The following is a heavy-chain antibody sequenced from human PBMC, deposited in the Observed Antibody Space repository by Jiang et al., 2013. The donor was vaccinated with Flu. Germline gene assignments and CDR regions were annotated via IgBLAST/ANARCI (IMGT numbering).Heavy chain of an antibody. Sequence: SLKSRVTISVDKSKNQFSLKLSSVTAADTAVYYCARDDSSGYINWFDPWGQGTLVTVSS. J-gene: IGHJ5*02. D-gene: IGHD3-22*01. CDR3: ARDDSSGYINWFDP. V-gene: IGHV4-4*02.